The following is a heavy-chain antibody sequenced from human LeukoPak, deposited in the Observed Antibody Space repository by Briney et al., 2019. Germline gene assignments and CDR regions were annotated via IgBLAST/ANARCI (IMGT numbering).Heavy chain of an antibody. CDR2: ISSSGST. Sequence: SETLSLTCTVSGDSISSGDYYWSWIRQPAGKGLEWIGRISSSGSTNYNPSLKSRVTISVDTSKNQFSLRLSSVTAADTAVYYCARGFMGANFDYWGQGTLVTVSS. V-gene: IGHV4-61*02. CDR1: GDSISSGDYY. D-gene: IGHD3-16*01. J-gene: IGHJ4*02. CDR3: ARGFMGANFDY.